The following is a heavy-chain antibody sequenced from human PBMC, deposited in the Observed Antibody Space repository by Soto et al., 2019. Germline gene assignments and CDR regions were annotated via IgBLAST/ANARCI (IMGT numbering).Heavy chain of an antibody. CDR3: ARTLRQWLDHNWFDP. V-gene: IGHV3-30*04. CDR1: GFTFSSYA. J-gene: IGHJ5*02. CDR2: ISYDGSNK. D-gene: IGHD6-19*01. Sequence: GGSLRLSCAASGFTFSSYAMHWVRQAPGKGLEWVAVISYDGSNKYYADSVKGRFTISRDNSKNTLYLQMNSLGAEDTAVYYCARTLRQWLDHNWFDPWGQGTLVTVSS.